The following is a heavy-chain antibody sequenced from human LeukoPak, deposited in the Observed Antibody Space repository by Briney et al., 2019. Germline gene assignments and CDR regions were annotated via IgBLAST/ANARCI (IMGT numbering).Heavy chain of an antibody. CDR1: GFTFSNAW. J-gene: IGHJ6*03. CDR2: IKSKTDGGTT. CDR3: TTAARYYYYYMDV. Sequence: GGSLRLSCVDSGFTFSNAWISWVRQAPGNGLEWFGRIKSKTDGGTTDYAAPVKGRFTISRDDSKNTLYLQMNSLKTEDTAVYYCTTAARYYYYYMDVWGKGTTVTVSS. D-gene: IGHD6-6*01. V-gene: IGHV3-15*01.